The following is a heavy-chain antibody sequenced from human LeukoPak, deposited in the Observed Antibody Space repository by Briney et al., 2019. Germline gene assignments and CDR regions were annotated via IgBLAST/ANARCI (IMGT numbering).Heavy chain of an antibody. Sequence: GGSLRLSCAASGFTFSSYAMSWVRQAQGKGLEWVSAISGSGGSTYYADSVKGRFTISRDNSKNTLYLQMNSLRAEDTAVYYCAKDRFSYYDSSGYYDYYFDYWGQGTLVTVSS. CDR2: ISGSGGST. V-gene: IGHV3-23*01. D-gene: IGHD3-22*01. CDR3: AKDRFSYYDSSGYYDYYFDY. J-gene: IGHJ4*02. CDR1: GFTFSSYA.